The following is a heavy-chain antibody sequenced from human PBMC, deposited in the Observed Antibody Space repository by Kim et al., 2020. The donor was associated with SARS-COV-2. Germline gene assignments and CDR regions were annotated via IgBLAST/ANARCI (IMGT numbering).Heavy chain of an antibody. J-gene: IGHJ6*02. CDR2: ISAYNGNT. CDR1: GYTFTSYG. D-gene: IGHD3-10*01. V-gene: IGHV1-18*04. Sequence: ASVKVSCKASGYTFTSYGISWVRQAPGQGLEWMGWISAYNGNTNYAQKLQGRVTMTTDTSTSTAYMELRSLRSDDTAVYYCARGGDVLLWFGETGYGMDVWGQGTTVTVSS. CDR3: ARGGDVLLWFGETGYGMDV.